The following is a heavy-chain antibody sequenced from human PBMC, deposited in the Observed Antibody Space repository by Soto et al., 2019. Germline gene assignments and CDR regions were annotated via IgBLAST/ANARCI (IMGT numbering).Heavy chain of an antibody. CDR3: ARGGHIAVVTASFDY. V-gene: IGHV1-46*02. Sequence: QVQLVQSGAEVRKPGASVKVSCKPSGYTFNTYYLHWLRQAPGQALEWMGVIHPSGGGTTYAQEVVGRVSVTGDTSATTVFMELSSLRSDDTAVYYCARGGHIAVVTASFDYWGQGTLVTVSS. CDR2: IHPSGGGT. D-gene: IGHD2-21*02. J-gene: IGHJ4*02. CDR1: GYTFNTYY.